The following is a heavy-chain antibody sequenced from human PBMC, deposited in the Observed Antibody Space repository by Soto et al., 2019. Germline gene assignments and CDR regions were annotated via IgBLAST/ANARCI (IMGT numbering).Heavy chain of an antibody. V-gene: IGHV3-74*01. CDR2: VDVDGSTT. D-gene: IGHD6-19*01. CDR1: GFSFSHYW. J-gene: IGHJ4*02. Sequence: DGQLVQSGGGLVQPGGSLRISCAASGFSFSHYWMHWVRQAPGKGLVWVAHVDVDGSTTNYADFVGGRFTVSRDNAKNTLYLQMDSLRGDDTAVYYCAKDSWGGTVSGWSHDSWGQGTLVTVSS. CDR3: AKDSWGGTVSGWSHDS.